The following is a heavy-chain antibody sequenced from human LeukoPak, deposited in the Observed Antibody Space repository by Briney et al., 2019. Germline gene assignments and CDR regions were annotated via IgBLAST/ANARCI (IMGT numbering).Heavy chain of an antibody. D-gene: IGHD4-17*01. CDR2: IHSVVGIT. CDR3: ARDRTTVKVFDY. CDR1: GFTSCGDW. V-gene: IGHV3-74*01. J-gene: IGHJ4*02. Sequence: RGSLRLSCAPSGFTSCGDWTRWVCAAPEERVGWGARIHSVVGITSSTDSVGGRFTVSRAKAKNTLSLRMTSLREDSTVVCNGARDRTTVKVFDYWGQGTLVTVHS.